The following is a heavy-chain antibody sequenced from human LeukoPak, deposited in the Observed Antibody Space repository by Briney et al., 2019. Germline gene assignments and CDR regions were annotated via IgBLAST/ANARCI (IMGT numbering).Heavy chain of an antibody. V-gene: IGHV3-23*01. CDR2: ISGSGGST. Sequence: PGGSLRLSCAASGFTFSSYAMSWVRQAPGKGLEWVSAISGSGGSTYYADSVKGRFTISRDNSKNTLYLQMNSLRAEDTAVYYCAKDKSSSSWGLTEFGYWGQGTLVTVSS. CDR1: GFTFSSYA. D-gene: IGHD6-13*01. CDR3: AKDKSSSSWGLTEFGY. J-gene: IGHJ4*02.